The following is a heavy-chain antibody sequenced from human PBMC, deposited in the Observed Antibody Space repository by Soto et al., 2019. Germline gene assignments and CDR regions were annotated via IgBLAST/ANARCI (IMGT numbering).Heavy chain of an antibody. Sequence: QVQLVESGGGVVQPGRSLRLSCAASGFTFSSYGMHWVRQAPGKGLEWVAVIWYDGSNKYYADSVKGRFTISRDNSKNTLYLQMNSLRAEDTAVYYCARGPYSGSYWRYYGMDVWGQGTTVTVSS. D-gene: IGHD1-26*01. CDR3: ARGPYSGSYWRYYGMDV. CDR1: GFTFSSYG. V-gene: IGHV3-33*01. CDR2: IWYDGSNK. J-gene: IGHJ6*02.